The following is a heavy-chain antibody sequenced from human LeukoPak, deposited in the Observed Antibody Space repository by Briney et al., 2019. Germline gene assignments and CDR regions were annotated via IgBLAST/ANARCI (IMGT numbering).Heavy chain of an antibody. CDR2: INHSGST. Sequence: KSSETLSLTCAVYGGSFSGYYWSWIRQPPGKGLEWIGEINHSGSTNYNPSLKSRVTISVDTSKNQFSLKLSSVTAADTAVYYCARGRTDGGWPYKYFDLWGRGTLVTVSS. V-gene: IGHV4-34*01. D-gene: IGHD6-19*01. CDR3: ARGRTDGGWPYKYFDL. J-gene: IGHJ2*01. CDR1: GGSFSGYY.